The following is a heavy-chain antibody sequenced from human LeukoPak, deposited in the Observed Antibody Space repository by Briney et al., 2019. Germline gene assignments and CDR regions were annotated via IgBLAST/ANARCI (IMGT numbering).Heavy chain of an antibody. D-gene: IGHD2-2*02. J-gene: IGHJ4*02. Sequence: GGSLRLSCAASGFTFSHYDMHWVRQAPGKGLEWVAYLQFNENNKYYADSVRGRFTISRDNSKSTLYLQMNSLRPEDTALYYCAKDLIPHFDYWGQGTLVTVSS. CDR2: LQFNENNK. V-gene: IGHV3-30*02. CDR3: AKDLIPHFDY. CDR1: GFTFSHYD.